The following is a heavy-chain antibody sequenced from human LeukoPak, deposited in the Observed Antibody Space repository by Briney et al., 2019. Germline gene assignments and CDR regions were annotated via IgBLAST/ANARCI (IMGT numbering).Heavy chain of an antibody. Sequence: SVTVSCRGSGYTFTGYYIYWVRQAPGQGLEWMGGIIPIFGTANYAQKFQGRVTITMDESTSTAYMELSSLRSEDTAVYYCAREYTMVRGVIIKGRPNWFDPWGQGTLVTVSS. CDR3: AREYTMVRGVIIKGRPNWFDP. V-gene: IGHV1-69*05. J-gene: IGHJ5*02. D-gene: IGHD3-10*01. CDR1: GYTFTGYY. CDR2: IIPIFGTA.